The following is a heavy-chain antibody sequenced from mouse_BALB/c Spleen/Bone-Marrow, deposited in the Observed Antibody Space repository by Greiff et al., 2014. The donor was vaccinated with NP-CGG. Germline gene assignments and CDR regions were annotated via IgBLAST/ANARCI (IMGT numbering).Heavy chain of an antibody. CDR1: GFNIKDTY. Sequence: VQLQQSGAELVKPGASVKLSCTASGFNIKDTYMHWVKQRPEQGLEWIRRIDPANGNTKYDPKFQGKATITADTSSNTAYLQLSSLTSEDTAVYYCASYYYGSSSFAYWGQGTLVTVSA. CDR3: ASYYYGSSSFAY. V-gene: IGHV14-3*02. D-gene: IGHD1-1*01. CDR2: IDPANGNT. J-gene: IGHJ3*01.